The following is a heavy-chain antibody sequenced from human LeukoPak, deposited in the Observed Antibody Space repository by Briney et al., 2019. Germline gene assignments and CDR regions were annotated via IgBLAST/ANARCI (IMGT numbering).Heavy chain of an antibody. CDR3: ARGLSYCSSTSCYPLRFLEWLPHYYYGMDV. CDR1: GDSVSSNSAA. Sequence: SQTLSLTCAISGDSVSSNSAAWNWIRQSPSRGLEWLARTYYRSKWYNDYAVSVKSRITINPDTSKNQFSLQLNSVTPEDTAVYYCARGLSYCSSTSCYPLRFLEWLPHYYYGMDVWGQGTTVTVSS. J-gene: IGHJ6*02. CDR2: TYYRSKWYN. V-gene: IGHV6-1*01. D-gene: IGHD2-2*01.